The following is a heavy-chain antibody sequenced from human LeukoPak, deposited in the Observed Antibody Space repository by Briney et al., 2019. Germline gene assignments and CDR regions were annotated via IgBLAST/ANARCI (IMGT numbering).Heavy chain of an antibody. V-gene: IGHV3-30*18. J-gene: IGHJ6*02. CDR2: ISYDGSNK. Sequence: PGGSLRLSCAASGFTFSSYGMHWVRQAPGKGLEWVAVISYDGSNKYYADSVKGRSTISRDNSKNTLYLQMNSLRAEDTAVYYCAKDTGSSSPYYYYYGMDVWGQGTTVTVSS. CDR3: AKDTGSSSPYYYYYGMDV. CDR1: GFTFSSYG. D-gene: IGHD1-26*01.